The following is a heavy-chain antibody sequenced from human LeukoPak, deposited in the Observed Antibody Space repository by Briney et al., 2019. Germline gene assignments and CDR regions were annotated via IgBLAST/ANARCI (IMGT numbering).Heavy chain of an antibody. CDR2: INAGNGNT. CDR1: GYTFTSYA. Sequence: ASVKVSCKASGYTFTSYAMHWVRQAPGQRLEWMGWINAGNGNTKYSQKFQGRVTITRDTSASTAYMELSSLRSEDTAVYYRARDLLGYCSGGSCSDYWGQGTLVTVSS. D-gene: IGHD2-15*01. J-gene: IGHJ4*02. CDR3: ARDLLGYCSGGSCSDY. V-gene: IGHV1-3*01.